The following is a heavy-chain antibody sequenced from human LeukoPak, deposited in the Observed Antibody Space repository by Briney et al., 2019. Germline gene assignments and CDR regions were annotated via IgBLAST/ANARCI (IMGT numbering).Heavy chain of an antibody. CDR2: ISSSSDTI. D-gene: IGHD2-21*01. V-gene: IGHV3-48*02. CDR1: GFXFSNSN. J-gene: IGHJ4*02. Sequence: PGGSLRLSCAASGFXFSNSNMNWVRQAPGKGLEWVSFISSSSDTIYYADSVKGRFTVSRENVKNSLYLQMNSLRDEDTAVYYCARPLVFGGQGNLVTVAS. CDR3: ARPLVF.